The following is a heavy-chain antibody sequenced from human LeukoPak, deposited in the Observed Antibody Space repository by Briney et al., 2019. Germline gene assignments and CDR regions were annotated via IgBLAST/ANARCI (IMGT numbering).Heavy chain of an antibody. CDR1: GGSFSGYY. J-gene: IGHJ4*02. V-gene: IGHV4-34*01. CDR2: MYYSGST. Sequence: SETLSLTCAVYGGSFSGYYWSWIRQPPGKGLEWIGSMYYSGSTYYNPSLKSRVTISINTSKNQFSLKLTSVTAADTAVYYCARAGGSGLIDYWGQGTLVTVSS. CDR3: ARAGGSGLIDY. D-gene: IGHD6-19*01.